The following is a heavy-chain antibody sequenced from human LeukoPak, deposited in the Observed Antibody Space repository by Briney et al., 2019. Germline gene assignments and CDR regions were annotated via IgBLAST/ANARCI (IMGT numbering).Heavy chain of an antibody. CDR1: GGTFSSYA. V-gene: IGHV1-69*04. D-gene: IGHD3-10*01. CDR3: ARDVTMVSGAFDI. J-gene: IGHJ3*02. CDR2: IIPILGIV. Sequence: ASVKVSCKASGGTFSSYAISWVRQAPGQGLEWMGRIIPILGIVNYAQKFQGRVTITADKSTSTAYMELSSLRSEDTAVYYCARDVTMVSGAFDIWGQGTMVTVSS.